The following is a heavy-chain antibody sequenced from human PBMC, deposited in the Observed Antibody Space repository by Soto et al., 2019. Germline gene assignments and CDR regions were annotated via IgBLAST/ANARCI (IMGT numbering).Heavy chain of an antibody. D-gene: IGHD2-15*01. CDR2: ISYDGSYK. V-gene: IGHV3-33*05. CDR3: ARGARFCSGGSCYSFWYFDL. J-gene: IGHJ2*01. CDR1: GFTFSDYG. Sequence: QVQLVESGGGVVQPGRSLRLSCAASGFTFSDYGMHWVHQAPGKGLEWVAIISYDGSYKSYADSVKGELTISRDNSKNTVYLQMNSPRAEDTAVYYCARGARFCSGGSCYSFWYFDLWGRGTLVTVSS.